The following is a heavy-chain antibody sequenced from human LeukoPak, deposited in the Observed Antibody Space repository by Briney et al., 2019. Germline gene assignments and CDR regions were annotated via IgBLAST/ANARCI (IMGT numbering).Heavy chain of an antibody. CDR3: AKDYYSGIRGASYFDY. CDR2: ISGSGGST. Sequence: GGSLRLSCAASGFTFSSYAMHWVRQAPGKGLEWVSAISGSGGSTYYADSVKGRFTISRDNSKNTLYLQMNSLRAEDTAVYYCAKDYYSGIRGASYFDYWGQGTLVTVSS. CDR1: GFTFSSYA. D-gene: IGHD3-10*01. J-gene: IGHJ4*02. V-gene: IGHV3-23*01.